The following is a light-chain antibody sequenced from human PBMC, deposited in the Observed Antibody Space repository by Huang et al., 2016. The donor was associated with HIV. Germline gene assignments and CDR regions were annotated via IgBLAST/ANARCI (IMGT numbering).Light chain of an antibody. J-gene: IGKJ1*01. CDR3: QQYYDTPQT. Sequence: DIVVTQSPDSLALSLGGRAAINCTASQSVCKTPNNKNCLIWYQLKPGQPPRLLIYWAYTRESGVPDRFSGSGSGTHFTLTIANLQADDVAIYYCQQYYDTPQTFGQGTKVEVK. CDR2: WAY. CDR1: QSVCKTPNNKNC. V-gene: IGKV4-1*01.